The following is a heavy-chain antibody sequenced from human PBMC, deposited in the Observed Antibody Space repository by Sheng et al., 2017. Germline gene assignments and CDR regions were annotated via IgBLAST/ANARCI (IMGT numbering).Heavy chain of an antibody. D-gene: IGHD3-16*01. J-gene: IGHJ5*02. V-gene: IGHV3-49*04. CDR3: TRAANPGNMITFGWFDP. CDR2: IRSKAYGGTT. CDR1: GFTFGDYA. Sequence: EVQLVESGGGLVQPGRSLRISCTASGFTFGDYAMSWVRQAPGKGLEWVSFIRSKAYGGTTEYAASVKGRFSISRDDSKSIAYLQMNSLKIEDTAVYFCTRAANPGNMITFGWFDPWG.